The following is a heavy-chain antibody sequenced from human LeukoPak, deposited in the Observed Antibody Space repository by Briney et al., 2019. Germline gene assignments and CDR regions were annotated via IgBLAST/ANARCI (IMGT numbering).Heavy chain of an antibody. CDR1: GFTFSSYT. D-gene: IGHD3-10*01. Sequence: GGSLRLSCAASGFTFSSYTMNWARQAPGKGLEWVSSMSSSSIYIYYADSVKGRFTISGDNAKKSLYLQMNSLGAEDTAVYYCATESSDAFDIWGQGTMVTVSS. CDR3: ATESSDAFDI. CDR2: MSSSSIYI. V-gene: IGHV3-21*01. J-gene: IGHJ3*02.